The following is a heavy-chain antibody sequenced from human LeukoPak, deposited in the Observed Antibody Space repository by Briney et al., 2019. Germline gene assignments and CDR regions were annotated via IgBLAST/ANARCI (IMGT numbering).Heavy chain of an antibody. J-gene: IGHJ6*03. CDR3: ARRGSYYYYYYMDV. CDR1: GGTFSSYA. V-gene: IGHV1-69*06. D-gene: IGHD3-10*01. CDR2: IIPIFGTA. Sequence: SVKVSCKASGGTFSSYAISWVRQAPGQGLEWMGGIIPIFGTANYAQRFQGRVTITADKSTSTAYMELSSLRSEDTAVYYCARRGSYYYYYYMDVWGKGTTVTVSS.